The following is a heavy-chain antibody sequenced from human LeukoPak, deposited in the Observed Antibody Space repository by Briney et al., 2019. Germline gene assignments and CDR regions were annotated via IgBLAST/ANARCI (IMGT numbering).Heavy chain of an antibody. D-gene: IGHD6-13*01. V-gene: IGHV3-9*01. Sequence: GGSLRLSCAASGFTFDDYAMHWVRQAPGKGLEWVSGISWNSGSIGYADSVKGRCTISRDDAKNSLYLQMNSLRAEDTALYYCAKASDSSAVYYFDYWGQGTLVTVSS. CDR3: AKASDSSAVYYFDY. J-gene: IGHJ4*02. CDR2: ISWNSGSI. CDR1: GFTFDDYA.